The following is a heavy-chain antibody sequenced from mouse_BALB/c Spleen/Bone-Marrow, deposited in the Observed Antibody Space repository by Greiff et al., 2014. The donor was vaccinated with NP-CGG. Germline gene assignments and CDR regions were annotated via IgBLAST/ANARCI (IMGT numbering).Heavy chain of an antibody. J-gene: IGHJ1*01. Sequence: VQLQQSGAELVRPGSSVKISCKASGYAFSSYWMNWVKQRPGQGLEWIGQIYPGDGDTNYNGKFKGKATLTADKSSSTAYMQLISLTSEDSAVYFCARRVYGNYWYFDVWGAGTTVTVSS. V-gene: IGHV1-80*01. CDR2: IYPGDGDT. CDR3: ARRVYGNYWYFDV. D-gene: IGHD2-1*01. CDR1: GYAFSSYW.